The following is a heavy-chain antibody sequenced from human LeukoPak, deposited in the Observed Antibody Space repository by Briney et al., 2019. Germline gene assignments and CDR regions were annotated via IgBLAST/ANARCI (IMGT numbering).Heavy chain of an antibody. CDR3: AREDSSGWYDY. CDR2: INPNSGGT. CDR1: GYTFTSYG. D-gene: IGHD6-19*01. J-gene: IGHJ4*02. V-gene: IGHV1-2*02. Sequence: ASVKVSCKASGYTFTSYGISWVRQAPGQGLEWMGWINPNSGGTNYAQKFQGRVTMTRDTSISTAYMELSRLRSDDTAVYYCAREDSSGWYDYWGQGTLVTVSS.